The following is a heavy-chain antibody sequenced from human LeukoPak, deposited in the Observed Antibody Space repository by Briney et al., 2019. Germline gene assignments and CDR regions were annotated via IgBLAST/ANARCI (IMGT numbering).Heavy chain of an antibody. CDR2: IYWDGDE. CDR3: AHRPSSSWYFAY. V-gene: IGHV2-5*02. CDR1: GFSLFTSGVG. Sequence: SGPTLVNPTQTLTLTCTFSGFSLFTSGVGVGWIRQPPGKAREWLALIYWDGDERYSPSLKSRLTVTNDTSTNQVGLTMTNMTPVDTATSYCAHRPSSSWYFAYWGQGTLVTASS. J-gene: IGHJ4*02. D-gene: IGHD6-13*01.